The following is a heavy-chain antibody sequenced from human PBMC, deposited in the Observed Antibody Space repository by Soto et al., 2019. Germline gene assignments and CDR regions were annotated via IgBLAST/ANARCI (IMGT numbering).Heavy chain of an antibody. V-gene: IGHV4-59*01. J-gene: IGHJ5*02. D-gene: IGHD2-15*01. CDR3: ARVTYCSGGSCPGGWFDP. CDR1: GCSISSYY. CDR2: IYYSGST. Sequence: QVQLQESGPGLVKPSETLSLTCTVSGCSISSYYWSWIRQPPGKGLVWIGYIYYSGSTNYNPSLKSRVTISVDTSKNQFSLKLISVTAADTAVYYCARVTYCSGGSCPGGWFDPWGQGTLVTVSS.